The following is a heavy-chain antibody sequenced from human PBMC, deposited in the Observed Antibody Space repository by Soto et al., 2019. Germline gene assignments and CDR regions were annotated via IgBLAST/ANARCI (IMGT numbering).Heavy chain of an antibody. V-gene: IGHV3-23*01. CDR3: AKAPPPTVTTDYFDY. J-gene: IGHJ4*02. CDR2: ISGSGGSI. Sequence: GGSLRLSCAASGFTFSSYAMSWVRQAPGKGLEWVSAISGSGGSIYYADSVKGRFTISRDNSKNTLYLQMNSLRAEDTAVYYCAKAPPPTVTTDYFDYWGQGTLVTVSS. D-gene: IGHD4-17*01. CDR1: GFTFSSYA.